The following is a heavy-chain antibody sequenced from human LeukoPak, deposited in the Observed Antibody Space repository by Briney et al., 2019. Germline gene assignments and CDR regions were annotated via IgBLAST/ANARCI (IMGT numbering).Heavy chain of an antibody. CDR3: ARTGGDSGGH. Sequence: SETLSLTCTVSGGSISGYFWSWIRQPPGKGLEWIGYIYYSGSTNYSPSLKSRVTISVDTSKNQFSLKLTSVTAADTAVYYCARTGGDSGGHWGQGTLVRLL. V-gene: IGHV4-59*08. CDR2: IYYSGST. D-gene: IGHD2-21*01. CDR1: GGSISGYF. J-gene: IGHJ4*01.